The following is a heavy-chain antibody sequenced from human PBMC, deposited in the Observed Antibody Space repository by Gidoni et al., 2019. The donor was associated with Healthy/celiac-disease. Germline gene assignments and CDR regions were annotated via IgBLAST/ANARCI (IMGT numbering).Heavy chain of an antibody. Sequence: EVQLVESGGGLVQPGGSLKLSCAASGFTFSGSAMHWVRQASGKGLGWVGRIRSKANSYATAYAASVKGRFTISRDDSKNTAYLQMNSLKTEDTAVYYCTRPSGQLWLSGAFDIWGQGTMVTVSS. V-gene: IGHV3-73*02. J-gene: IGHJ3*02. CDR1: GFTFSGSA. CDR3: TRPSGQLWLSGAFDI. D-gene: IGHD5-18*01. CDR2: IRSKANSYAT.